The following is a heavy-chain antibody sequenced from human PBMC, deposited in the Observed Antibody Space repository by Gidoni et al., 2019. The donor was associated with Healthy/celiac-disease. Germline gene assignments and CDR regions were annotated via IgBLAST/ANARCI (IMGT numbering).Heavy chain of an antibody. CDR1: GYTFTSYY. J-gene: IGHJ5*02. CDR2: INPSGGST. Sequence: QVQLVQSGAEVKKPGASVKVSCKASGYTFTSYYLHWVRQAPGQGLEWMGIINPSGGSTSYAQKFQGRVTMTRDTSTSTVYMELSSLRSEDTAVYYGAREVGGGDDGAPRNWFDPWGQGTLVTVSS. D-gene: IGHD3-16*01. CDR3: AREVGGGDDGAPRNWFDP. V-gene: IGHV1-46*01.